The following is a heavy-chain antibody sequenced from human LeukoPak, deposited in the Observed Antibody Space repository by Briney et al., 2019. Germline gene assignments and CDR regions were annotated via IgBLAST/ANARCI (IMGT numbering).Heavy chain of an antibody. D-gene: IGHD1-26*01. CDR3: ARADRSGTYNFDY. J-gene: IGHJ4*02. CDR1: GFTFSSYS. V-gene: IGHV3-48*02. Sequence: GGSLRLSCAASGFTFSSYSMNWVCQAPGKGLERVSYISGTSRTIYYADSVKGRFTISRDNAKNSLSLQMNSLRDEDTAVYYCARADRSGTYNFDYWGQGTLVTVSS. CDR2: ISGTSRTI.